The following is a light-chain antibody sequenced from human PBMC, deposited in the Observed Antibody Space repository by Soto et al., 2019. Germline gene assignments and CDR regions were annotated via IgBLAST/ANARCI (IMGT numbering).Light chain of an antibody. V-gene: IGKV3-20*01. CDR1: QSVSSSY. Sequence: EIVLTQSPGTLSLSPGERATLSCRASQSVSSSYLGWYQQKPGQAPRLLIYGASSRATGIPYRFSGSGSGTDFTLTISRLESEDFAVYYCQQYGSSPGTFGQGTKLEIK. J-gene: IGKJ2*01. CDR3: QQYGSSPGT. CDR2: GAS.